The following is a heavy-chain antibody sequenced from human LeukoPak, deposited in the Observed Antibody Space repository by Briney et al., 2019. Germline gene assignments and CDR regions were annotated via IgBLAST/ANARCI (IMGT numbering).Heavy chain of an antibody. V-gene: IGHV3-7*01. CDR3: ALGGQWLAPFPFDY. Sequence: GGSLRLSCAASGFTFSSYRMSWVRQAPGKGLEWVANIKQDGSEKYYVDSVKGRFTISRDNAKNSLYLQMNSLRAEDTAVYYCALGGQWLAPFPFDYWGQGTLVTVSS. CDR2: IKQDGSEK. J-gene: IGHJ4*02. CDR1: GFTFSSYR. D-gene: IGHD6-19*01.